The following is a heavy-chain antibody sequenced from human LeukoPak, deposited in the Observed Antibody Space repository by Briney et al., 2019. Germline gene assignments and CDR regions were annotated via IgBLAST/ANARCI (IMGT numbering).Heavy chain of an antibody. J-gene: IGHJ3*02. D-gene: IGHD1-26*01. CDR1: GFTFITYS. CDR2: ISGSGGST. CDR3: AKDMESLIVGATDGAFDI. Sequence: GGSLRLSCAASGFTFITYSMNWVRQAPGKGLEWVSAISGSGGSTYYAGSVKGRFTISRDNSKNTLYLQMNSLRAEDTAVYYCAKDMESLIVGATDGAFDIWGQGTMVTVSS. V-gene: IGHV3-23*01.